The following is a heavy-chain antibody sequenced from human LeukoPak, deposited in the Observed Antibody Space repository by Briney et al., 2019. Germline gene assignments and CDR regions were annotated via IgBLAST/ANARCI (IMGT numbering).Heavy chain of an antibody. CDR2: MTSGGST. J-gene: IGHJ4*02. D-gene: IGHD6-19*01. CDR3: AKSIGGQQWLVRLDY. V-gene: IGHV3-23*01. Sequence: SGGSLRPSCAASGFTFSSYAMGWVRQAPRKGLAWVSAMTSGGSTYYADSVKGRFTVSRDISKNTLYLQLNSLRADDTAVYYCAKSIGGQQWLVRLDYWGQETLVTVSS. CDR1: GFTFSSYA.